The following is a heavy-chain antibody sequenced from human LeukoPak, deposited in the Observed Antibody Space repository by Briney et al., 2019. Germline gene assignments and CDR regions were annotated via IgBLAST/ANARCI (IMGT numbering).Heavy chain of an antibody. Sequence: SETLSLTCTVSGGSISSGGYSWSWIRQPPGKGLEWIGYIYHSGSTYYNPSLKSRVTISVDRSKNQFSLKLSSVTAADTAVYYCARSDYDILTGYQHWGQGTLVTVSS. CDR1: GGSISSGGYS. J-gene: IGHJ1*01. V-gene: IGHV4-30-2*01. CDR3: ARSDYDILTGYQH. CDR2: IYHSGST. D-gene: IGHD3-9*01.